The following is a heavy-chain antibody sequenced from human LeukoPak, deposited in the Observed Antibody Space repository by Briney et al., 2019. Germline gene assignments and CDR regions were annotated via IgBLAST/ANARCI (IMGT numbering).Heavy chain of an antibody. D-gene: IGHD2-15*01. CDR1: GYTFSSYA. CDR3: AREAGGSWRPHSWFDP. V-gene: IGHV1-3*01. J-gene: IGHJ5*02. CDR2: INAGNGNT. Sequence: ASVKVSCKASGYTFSSYAMHWVRQAPGQRLEWMGWINAGNGNTKYSQNFQGRVTITRDTSASIAYMELSSLRSEDTAVYYCAREAGGSWRPHSWFDPWGQGTLVTVSS.